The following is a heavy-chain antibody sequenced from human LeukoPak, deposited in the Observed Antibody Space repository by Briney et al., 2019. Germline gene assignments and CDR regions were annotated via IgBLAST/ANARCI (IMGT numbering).Heavy chain of an antibody. CDR2: IYTSGST. Sequence: PSETLSLTCTVSGGSISSYYWSWIRQPAGKGLEWIGRIYTSGSTNYNPSLKSRVTMSVDTSKNQFSLKLSSVTAADTAVYHCARDQFIAAAGTGAFDIWGQGTMVTVSS. J-gene: IGHJ3*02. CDR3: ARDQFIAAAGTGAFDI. CDR1: GGSISSYY. V-gene: IGHV4-4*07. D-gene: IGHD6-13*01.